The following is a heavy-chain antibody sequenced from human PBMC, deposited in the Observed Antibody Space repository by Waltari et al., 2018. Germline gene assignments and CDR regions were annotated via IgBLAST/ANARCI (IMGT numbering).Heavy chain of an antibody. CDR1: GYSISSGYY. CDR3: ARRYSSITDY. J-gene: IGHJ4*02. CDR2: IYHSGST. D-gene: IGHD6-13*01. Sequence: QAQLQESGPGLVKPSETLSLTCAVSGYSISSGYYWGWIRQPPGKGLEWIGSIYHSGSTYYNPSLKSRVTISVDTSKNQFSLKLSSVTAADTAVYYCARRYSSITDYWGQGTLVTVSS. V-gene: IGHV4-38-2*01.